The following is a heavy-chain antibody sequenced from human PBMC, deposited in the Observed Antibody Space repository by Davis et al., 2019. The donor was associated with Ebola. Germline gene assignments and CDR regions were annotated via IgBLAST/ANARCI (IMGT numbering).Heavy chain of an antibody. CDR1: GYRFNDYW. CDR3: ARSKDNVVEPVGFDP. CDR2: MYPGDPET. D-gene: IGHD5-24*01. J-gene: IGHJ5*02. V-gene: IGHV5-51*01. Sequence: GGSLRLSCKASGYRFNDYWIGWVRQMPGKGLEWMGLMYPGDPETRYNPSFEGQVTISADKSITTVYLQWSSLKASDSAMYYCARSKDNVVEPVGFDPWGQGTLVTVSS.